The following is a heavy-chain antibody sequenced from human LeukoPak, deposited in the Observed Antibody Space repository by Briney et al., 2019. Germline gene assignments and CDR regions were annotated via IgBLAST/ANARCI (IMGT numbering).Heavy chain of an antibody. CDR3: ARVSSNYELDY. V-gene: IGHV3-7*01. Sequence: GGSLRLSCAASGFTFSSFWMSWVRQAPGKGLEWVANINQDRSEKYYVDSVKGRFTISRDNAKNSLYLQMNSLRAEDTAVYYCARVSSNYELDYWGQGTLVTVSS. CDR2: INQDRSEK. CDR1: GFTFSSFW. D-gene: IGHD1-7*01. J-gene: IGHJ4*02.